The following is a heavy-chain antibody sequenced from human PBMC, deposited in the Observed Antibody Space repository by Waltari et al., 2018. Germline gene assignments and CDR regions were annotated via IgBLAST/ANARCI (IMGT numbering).Heavy chain of an antibody. CDR2: IKQDGSEK. D-gene: IGHD3-10*01. V-gene: IGHV3-7*03. J-gene: IGHJ4*02. Sequence: EVQVVESGGGLVQPGGSLSLCCAAFGFTFSSYWLSWVRQAPGKGLEGVANIKQDGSEKYYVDSVKGRFTISRDNAKNSLYLQMSSLRAEDTAVYYCARGDGSGMAYWGQGTLVTVSS. CDR1: GFTFSSYW. CDR3: ARGDGSGMAY.